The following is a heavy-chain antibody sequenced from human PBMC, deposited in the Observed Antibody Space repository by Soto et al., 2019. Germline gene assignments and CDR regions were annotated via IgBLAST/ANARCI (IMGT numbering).Heavy chain of an antibody. CDR2: ISYDGSNK. V-gene: IGHV3-30*18. J-gene: IGHJ6*02. CDR3: AKDLTDIVVVPAAMLGHYYYYGMDV. CDR1: GFTFSSYG. Sequence: GGSLRLSCAASGFTFSSYGMHWVRQAPGKGLEWVAVISYDGSNKYYADSVKGRFTISRDNSKNTLYLQMNSLRAEDTAVYYCAKDLTDIVVVPAAMLGHYYYYGMDVWGQGTTVTVSS. D-gene: IGHD2-2*01.